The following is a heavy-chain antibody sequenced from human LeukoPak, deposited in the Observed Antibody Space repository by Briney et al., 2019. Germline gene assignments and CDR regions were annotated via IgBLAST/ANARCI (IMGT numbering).Heavy chain of an antibody. CDR3: ASAGGYGSGSYSNY. J-gene: IGHJ4*02. CDR2: IYTSGST. D-gene: IGHD3-10*01. Sequence: SETLSLTCTVSGGSIGSYYWSWIRQPAGKGLEWIGRIYTSGSTNYNPSLKSRVTMSVDTSKNQFSLKLSSVTAADTAVYYCASAGGYGSGSYSNYWGQGTLVTVSS. CDR1: GGSIGSYY. V-gene: IGHV4-4*07.